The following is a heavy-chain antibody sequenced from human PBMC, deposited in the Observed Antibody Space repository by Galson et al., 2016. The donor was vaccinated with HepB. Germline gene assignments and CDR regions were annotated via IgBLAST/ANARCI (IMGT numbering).Heavy chain of an antibody. D-gene: IGHD6-13*01. J-gene: IGHJ4*02. Sequence: SLRLSCAASGFTFSNSAMTRVRQAPGKGLEWMSTLSDGGDTTYYADSVKGRFTVSRDTSKNTLYLQMNSLRVDDTALYYCAKGGLSSRWASSWGQGTLVTVSS. CDR2: LSDGGDTT. V-gene: IGHV3-23*01. CDR3: AKGGLSSRWASS. CDR1: GFTFSNSA.